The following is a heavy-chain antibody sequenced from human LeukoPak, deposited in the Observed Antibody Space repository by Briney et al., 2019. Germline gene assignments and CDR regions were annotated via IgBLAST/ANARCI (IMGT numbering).Heavy chain of an antibody. Sequence: GGSLRLSCAASGFTFSSYAMSWVRQAPGKGLVCVSRINSDGSSTSYADSVKGRFTISRDNAKNSLYLQMNSLRAEDTAVYYCARDQAAGQDFDYWGQGTLVTVSS. CDR3: ARDQAAGQDFDY. D-gene: IGHD6-13*01. V-gene: IGHV3-74*01. CDR2: INSDGSST. J-gene: IGHJ4*02. CDR1: GFTFSSYA.